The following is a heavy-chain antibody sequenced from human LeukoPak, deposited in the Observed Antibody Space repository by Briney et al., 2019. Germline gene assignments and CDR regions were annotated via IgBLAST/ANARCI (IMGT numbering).Heavy chain of an antibody. D-gene: IGHD3-10*01. CDR3: ARALGYGSGSLLYFDY. Sequence: QPGGSLRLSCAAPGFTFSSYSMNWVRQAPGKGLEWVSSISSSSSYIYYADSVKGRFTISRDNAKNSLYLQMNSLRAEDTAVYYCARALGYGSGSLLYFDYWGQGTLVTVSS. CDR2: ISSSSSYI. V-gene: IGHV3-21*01. J-gene: IGHJ4*02. CDR1: GFTFSSYS.